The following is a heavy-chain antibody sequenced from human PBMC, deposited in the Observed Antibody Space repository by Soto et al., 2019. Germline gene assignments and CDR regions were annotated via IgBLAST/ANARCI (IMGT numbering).Heavy chain of an antibody. Sequence: QLQLQQSGPGLVKPSETLSLSCTVSGGSISSGSYYWGWIRQPPGRGLEWIGSIYYSGSTYYNPSLKSRVTIAVDTSKNKISLKLSSVTAADTAVYYCARQVKCLSSRCYITSYAMDVWGQGTTVTVSS. CDR3: ARQVKCLSSRCYITSYAMDV. J-gene: IGHJ6*02. V-gene: IGHV4-39*01. D-gene: IGHD2-2*02. CDR2: IYYSGST. CDR1: GGSISSGSYY.